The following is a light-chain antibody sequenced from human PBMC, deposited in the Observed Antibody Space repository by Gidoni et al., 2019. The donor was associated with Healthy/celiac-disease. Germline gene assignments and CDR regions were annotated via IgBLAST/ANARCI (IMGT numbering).Light chain of an antibody. CDR1: KLGDKY. Sequence: SSALTLPPSVSVSPGQTASIPCSGDKLGDKYACWYQQKPGQSPVLVIYQDSKRPSGIPERFSGSNSGNTATLTISGTQAMDEADYYCQAWDSSTAVVFGGGTKLTVL. V-gene: IGLV3-1*01. CDR3: QAWDSSTAVV. CDR2: QDS. J-gene: IGLJ2*01.